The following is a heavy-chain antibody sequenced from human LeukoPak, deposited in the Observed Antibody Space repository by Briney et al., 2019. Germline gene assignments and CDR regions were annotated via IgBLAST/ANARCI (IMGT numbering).Heavy chain of an antibody. CDR2: IYYSGST. CDR3: ARGSNWLDY. Sequence: SETLSLTCTVSGGSISSYYWSWIRQPPGKGLEWIGYIYYSGSTNYNPSLKSRVTIAVDTSKSQFSLKLSSVTAADSAVYYCARGSNWLDYWGQGTLVTVSS. CDR1: GGSISSYY. V-gene: IGHV4-59*01. J-gene: IGHJ4*02. D-gene: IGHD1-1*01.